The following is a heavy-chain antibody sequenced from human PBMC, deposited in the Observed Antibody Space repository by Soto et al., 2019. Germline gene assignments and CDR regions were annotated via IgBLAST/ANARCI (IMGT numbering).Heavy chain of an antibody. D-gene: IGHD1-26*01. J-gene: IGHJ6*02. V-gene: IGHV4-39*01. CDR1: GGSISSSSYY. Sequence: SETLSLTCTVSGGSISSSSYYWGWIRQPPGKGLEWIGSIYYSGSTYYNPSLKSRVTISVDTSKDQFSLKLSSVTAADTAVYYCARCMWEVITWSDGMDVGGQGTTVTVSS. CDR2: IYYSGST. CDR3: ARCMWEVITWSDGMDV.